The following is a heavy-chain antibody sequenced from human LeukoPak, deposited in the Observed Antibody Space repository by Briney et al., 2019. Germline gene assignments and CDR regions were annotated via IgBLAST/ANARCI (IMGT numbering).Heavy chain of an antibody. J-gene: IGHJ4*02. V-gene: IGHV1-18*04. D-gene: IGHD6-19*01. CDR2: ISAYNGNT. CDR1: GYTFTGYY. CDR3: ARVIGVAGVDY. Sequence: ASVKVSCKASGYTFTGYYIHWVRQAPGQGLEWMGWISAYNGNTNYAQKPQGRVTMTTDASTSTAYMELRSLRSDDTAVYYCARVIGVAGVDYWGQGTLVTVSS.